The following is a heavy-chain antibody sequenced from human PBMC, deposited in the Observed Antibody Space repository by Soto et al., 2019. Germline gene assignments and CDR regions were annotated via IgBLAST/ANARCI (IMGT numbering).Heavy chain of an antibody. Sequence: ASVKVSCKASGYTFTGYYMHWVRQAPGQGLEWMGWINPNSGGTNYAQKFQGRVTMTRDTSSSTAYMELSRLRSDDTAVYYCARGATPPRHYGMDVWGQGTTVTVSS. D-gene: IGHD1-26*01. CDR1: GYTFTGYY. CDR3: ARGATPPRHYGMDV. CDR2: INPNSGGT. J-gene: IGHJ6*02. V-gene: IGHV1-2*02.